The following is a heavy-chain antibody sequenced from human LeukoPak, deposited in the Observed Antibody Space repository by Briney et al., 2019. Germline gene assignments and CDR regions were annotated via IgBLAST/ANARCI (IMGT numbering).Heavy chain of an antibody. CDR1: GYTFTDYY. V-gene: IGHV1-2*02. D-gene: IGHD3-3*02. Sequence: ASVKVSCKASGYTFTDYYMHWVRQAPGPGLEWMGWINPNSGGTDYAQKFQGRVTLIRDTSISTAYMELSRLRSDDTAVYYCARESISSGGLIYWGQGTLVTVSS. CDR3: ARESISSGGLIY. CDR2: INPNSGGT. J-gene: IGHJ4*02.